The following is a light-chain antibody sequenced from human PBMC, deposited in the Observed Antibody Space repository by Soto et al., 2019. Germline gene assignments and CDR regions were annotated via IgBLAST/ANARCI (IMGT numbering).Light chain of an antibody. Sequence: DVQMTQSPSTLSAFVGDRVTITCRASQSISSWLAWYQQKPGKAPKLLIYKASSLESGVPSRFSGTRSGTEFTLTIGRPVSGEFATYNCQQYSHGPSSFGHGTKVEI. CDR2: KAS. CDR1: QSISSW. J-gene: IGKJ1*01. CDR3: QQYSHGPSS. V-gene: IGKV1-5*03.